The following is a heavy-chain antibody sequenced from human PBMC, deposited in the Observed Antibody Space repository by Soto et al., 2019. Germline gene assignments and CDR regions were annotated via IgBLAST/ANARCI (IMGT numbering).Heavy chain of an antibody. CDR3: ARDRNYQRYFDY. Sequence: PGGSLRLSCVASGFTFSSYAVHWVRQAPGKGPEWVAVISFDGSNIHYADSVKGRFTISRDNSKNTLYLQMNSLRAEDTAVYYCARDRNYQRYFDYWGQGTLVTVSS. CDR2: ISFDGSNI. CDR1: GFTFSSYA. V-gene: IGHV3-30-3*01. J-gene: IGHJ4*02. D-gene: IGHD2-2*01.